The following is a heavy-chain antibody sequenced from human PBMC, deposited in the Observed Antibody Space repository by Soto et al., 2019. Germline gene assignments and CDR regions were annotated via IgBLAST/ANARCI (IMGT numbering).Heavy chain of an antibody. Sequence: QVQLVQSGVEVKRPGASVKVSCKASGYTFTSYGINWVRQAPGQGLEWMGWIDTYNGKTYYAQNLQGRVTMTTDTSTSTAYMELRSLRSDDTAVYYCARGITFGGVLNGMDVWGQGTTVTVSS. D-gene: IGHD3-16*01. J-gene: IGHJ6*02. V-gene: IGHV1-18*01. CDR2: IDTYNGKT. CDR3: ARGITFGGVLNGMDV. CDR1: GYTFTSYG.